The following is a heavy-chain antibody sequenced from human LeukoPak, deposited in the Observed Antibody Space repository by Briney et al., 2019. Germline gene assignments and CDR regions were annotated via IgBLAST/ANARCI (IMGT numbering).Heavy chain of an antibody. CDR3: ARGYPYPDY. J-gene: IGHJ4*02. V-gene: IGHV3-7*01. CDR1: GFTFSSYW. Sequence: GGSLRLSCAAYGFTFSSYWMSWVRQAQGKGLEWVANIKQEGREKYYVDSVTCRFTISRDNAKNSLYLQMNSLRAEDTAVYYCARGYPYPDYWGQGTLVTVSS. D-gene: IGHD5-12*01. CDR2: IKQEGREK.